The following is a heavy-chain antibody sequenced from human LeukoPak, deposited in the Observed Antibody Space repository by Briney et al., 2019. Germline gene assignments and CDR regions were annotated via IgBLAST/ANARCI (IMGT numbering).Heavy chain of an antibody. J-gene: IGHJ4*02. CDR1: GFTFSDSG. V-gene: IGHV3-73*01. Sequence: GGSLRLSCAASGFTFSDSGMHWVRQASGKGLEWVGHIRSKADSYATVYAASVKGRFTISRDDSKNTAYLQMNSLKTEDTAVYYCTRSIAAAGAFDYWGQGTLVTVSS. D-gene: IGHD6-13*01. CDR2: IRSKADSYAT. CDR3: TRSIAAAGAFDY.